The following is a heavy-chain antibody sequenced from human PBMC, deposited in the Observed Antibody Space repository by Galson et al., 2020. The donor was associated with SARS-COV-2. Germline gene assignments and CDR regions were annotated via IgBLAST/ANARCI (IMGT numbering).Heavy chain of an antibody. J-gene: IGHJ6*03. CDR3: AREYGAGAFFQYYYYIDV. D-gene: IGHD3-10*01. CDR2: INHSGGT. CDR1: GGSFSGYY. Sequence: SETLSLTCAVYGGSFSGYYWSWIRQSPAKGLEWIGEINHSGGTNYNPSLKSRMTISLDRSKNQFSLKLSSVTAADTAIYYCAREYGAGAFFQYYYYIDVWGKGTTVTVSS. V-gene: IGHV4-34*01.